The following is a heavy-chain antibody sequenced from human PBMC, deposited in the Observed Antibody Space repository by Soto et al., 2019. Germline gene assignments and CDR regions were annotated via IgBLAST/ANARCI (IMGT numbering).Heavy chain of an antibody. CDR1: GGSFSGYY. CDR3: ARGSGIAAAGKLDY. J-gene: IGHJ4*02. CDR2: INHSGST. D-gene: IGHD6-13*01. V-gene: IGHV4-34*01. Sequence: QVQLQQCGAGLLKPSETLSLTCAVYGGSFSGYYWCWLRQPPGKGLEWIGEINHSGSTNYNPSLKSRVTIPVDTSKNQFSLKLSSVTAADTAVYYCARGSGIAAAGKLDYWGQGTLVTFSS.